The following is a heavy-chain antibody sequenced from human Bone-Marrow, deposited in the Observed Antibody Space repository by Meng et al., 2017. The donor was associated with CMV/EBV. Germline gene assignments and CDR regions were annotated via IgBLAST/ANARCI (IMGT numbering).Heavy chain of an antibody. J-gene: IGHJ6*02. D-gene: IGHD6-6*01. V-gene: IGHV4-59*01. CDR2: IYYSGST. Sequence: SETLSLTCTVSSGSISSYYWSWIRQPPGKGLEWIGYIYYSGSTNYNPSLRSRVTISVDTSKNQFSLKLSSVTAADTAVYYCARYYSSSSGRVYYYYGMDVWGQGTTVTVSS. CDR3: ARYYSSSSGRVYYYYGMDV. CDR1: SGSISSYY.